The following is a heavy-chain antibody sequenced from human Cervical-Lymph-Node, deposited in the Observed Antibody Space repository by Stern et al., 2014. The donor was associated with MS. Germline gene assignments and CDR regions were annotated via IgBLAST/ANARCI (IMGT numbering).Heavy chain of an antibody. D-gene: IGHD1-26*01. CDR3: ARNHLGALDL. CDR1: GYSFTNFG. J-gene: IGHJ5*02. V-gene: IGHV1-18*01. CDR2: VSTSYGFT. Sequence: QVQLVQSGAEVKKPGASVRVSCKASGYSFTNFGLSWVRQAPGQGLEWMGWVSTSYGFTNYIQSLQGRVSLTTNTTTSTAYMELWGLTSDDTAIYYCARNHLGALDLGGQGSLVTVAA.